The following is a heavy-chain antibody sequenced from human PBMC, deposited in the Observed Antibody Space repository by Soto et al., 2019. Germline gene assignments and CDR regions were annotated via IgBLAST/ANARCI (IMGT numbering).Heavy chain of an antibody. J-gene: IGHJ4*02. Sequence: QVQLVESGGGVVQPGRSLSLSCTASGFTFDSHTMHWVRQSPGKGLEWVALISFDGSLKYDSDSVKGRFSISSDNSKNTVFLEMNSLRPEDTAVYYCARTYSSSWNYLDYWGQGVQVIVSS. CDR1: GFTFDSHT. CDR2: ISFDGSLK. CDR3: ARTYSSSWNYLDY. D-gene: IGHD6-13*01. V-gene: IGHV3-30*04.